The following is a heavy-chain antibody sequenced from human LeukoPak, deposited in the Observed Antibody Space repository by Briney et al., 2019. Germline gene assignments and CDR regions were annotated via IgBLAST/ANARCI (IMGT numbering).Heavy chain of an antibody. CDR2: IYYSGST. Sequence: SETLSLTCAVYGGSFSGYYWSWIRQPPGKGLEWIGYIYYSGSTNYNPSLKSRVTISVDTSKNQFSLKLSSVTAADTAVYYCARTIFGVVIIGDAFDIWGQGTMVTVSS. CDR1: GGSFSGYY. V-gene: IGHV4-59*01. J-gene: IGHJ3*02. D-gene: IGHD3-3*01. CDR3: ARTIFGVVIIGDAFDI.